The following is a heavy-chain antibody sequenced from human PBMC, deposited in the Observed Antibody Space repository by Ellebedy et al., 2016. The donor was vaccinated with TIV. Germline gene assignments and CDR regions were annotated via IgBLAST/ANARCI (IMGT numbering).Heavy chain of an antibody. CDR2: VTHGGST. CDR1: GGSFSGYY. V-gene: IGHV4-34*01. J-gene: IGHJ4*02. D-gene: IGHD5-12*01. CDR3: ARPHLVATTYYYDY. Sequence: SETLSLXXGVYGGSFSGYYWTWIRQSPGQGLEWIGEVTHGGSTISNPSLGSRLTISADTSKNQFFMRLSSVTAADTAVYYCARPHLVATTYYYDYWGQGILVTVSS.